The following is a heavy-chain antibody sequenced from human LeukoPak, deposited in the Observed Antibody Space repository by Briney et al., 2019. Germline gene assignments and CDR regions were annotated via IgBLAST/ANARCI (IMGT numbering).Heavy chain of an antibody. CDR3: ARHFYGSGTYYHFDY. V-gene: IGHV1-18*01. CDR2: ISPYNDNT. CDR1: GYSFPSYG. J-gene: IGHJ4*02. Sequence: ASVKVSCKASGYSFPSYGISWVRQAPGQGPEWMGWISPYNDNTNYAQKLQGRATLTTDTSTSAAYMELRSLRSDDTAVYYCARHFYGSGTYYHFDYWGQGTLVTVSS. D-gene: IGHD3-10*01.